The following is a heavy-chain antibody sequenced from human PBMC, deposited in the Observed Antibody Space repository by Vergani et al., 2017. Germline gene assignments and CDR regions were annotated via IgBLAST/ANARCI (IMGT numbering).Heavy chain of an antibody. D-gene: IGHD3-10*01. CDR2: IYHCDSEV. CDR1: GYIFSNFW. V-gene: IGHV5-51*01. J-gene: IGHJ3*01. CDR3: ASGGHGSENGGALQL. Sequence: EKQLVQSGSETKKPGESLKISCQAFGYIFSNFWIGWVRQRPGRGLEWMGIIYHCDSEVKSNPTFRGQVIFSVDTSVNTAYLQLRSLQASDTATYFCASGGHGSENGGALQLWGQGTNITVSS.